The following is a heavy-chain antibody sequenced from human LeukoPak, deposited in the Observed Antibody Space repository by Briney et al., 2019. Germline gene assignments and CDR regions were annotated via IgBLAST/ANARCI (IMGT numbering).Heavy chain of an antibody. D-gene: IGHD2-8*01. Sequence: GASVKVSCKASGYTFTGYYMHWVRQAPGQGLEWMGWINPNSGGTNYAQKFQGRVTMTRDTSISTAYMELSRLRSGDTAVYYCARSLVYCTNGVCYSDYWGQGTLVTVSS. CDR1: GYTFTGYY. CDR2: INPNSGGT. CDR3: ARSLVYCTNGVCYSDY. J-gene: IGHJ4*02. V-gene: IGHV1-2*02.